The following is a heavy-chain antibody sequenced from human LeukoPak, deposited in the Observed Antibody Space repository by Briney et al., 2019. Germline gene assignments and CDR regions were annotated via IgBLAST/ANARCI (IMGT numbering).Heavy chain of an antibody. CDR1: GGSTSGGNYY. Sequence: SSETLSLTCIVSGGSTSGGNYYWGWIRRPPGKGLEWIGGISSSGNTYYNPSLKSRITISIDTSKNHFSLKLSSVTAADTAVYYCARLGAGPTYYDFWSGYSSFYFDYWGQGTLVTVSS. CDR2: ISSSGNT. J-gene: IGHJ4*02. D-gene: IGHD3-3*01. CDR3: ARLGAGPTYYDFWSGYSSFYFDY. V-gene: IGHV4-39*02.